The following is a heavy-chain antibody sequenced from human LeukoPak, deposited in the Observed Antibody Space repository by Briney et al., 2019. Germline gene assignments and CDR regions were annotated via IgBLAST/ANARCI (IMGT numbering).Heavy chain of an antibody. CDR3: ARHPRYCSGGSCYGNWFDP. D-gene: IGHD2-15*01. CDR1: GYSFTSYW. J-gene: IGHJ5*02. Sequence: PGESLKISCKGSGYSFTSYWIGWVRQMPGKGLEWMGIIYPGDSDTRYSPSFQGQVTISADKSISTAYLQWSSLKASDTAMYYCARHPRYCSGGSCYGNWFDPWGQGTLVTVSS. CDR2: IYPGDSDT. V-gene: IGHV5-51*01.